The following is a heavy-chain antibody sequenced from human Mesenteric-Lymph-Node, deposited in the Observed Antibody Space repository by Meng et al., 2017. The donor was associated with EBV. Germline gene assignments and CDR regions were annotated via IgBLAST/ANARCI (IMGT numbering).Heavy chain of an antibody. CDR2: INSDGSST. Sequence: EVQVVESGGGLVQPGGSLVLSCAAAGFTFSSYWMHWVRQAPGKGLVWVSRINSDGSSTSYADSVKGRFTISRDNAKNTLYLQMNSLRAEDTAVYYCARVSSGWYSFDYWGQGTLVTVSS. V-gene: IGHV3-74*01. J-gene: IGHJ4*02. D-gene: IGHD6-19*01. CDR1: GFTFSSYW. CDR3: ARVSSGWYSFDY.